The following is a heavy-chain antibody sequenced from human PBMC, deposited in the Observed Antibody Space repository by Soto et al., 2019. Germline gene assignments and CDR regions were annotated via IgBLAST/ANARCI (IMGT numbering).Heavy chain of an antibody. CDR2: VNPSGGHT. Sequence: QVQLMQSGAEVKKPGASVKVSCKASGDTFTAYYIHWVRQAPGQGLEWMGTVNPSGGHTTYAQHFLGRVTMTRDTSTSTLYMELPSLTYDDTAIYYCARGGHVVVVTAALDYWGQGTLVTVSS. CDR1: GDTFTAYY. J-gene: IGHJ4*02. V-gene: IGHV1-46*01. CDR3: ARGGHVVVVTAALDY. D-gene: IGHD2-21*02.